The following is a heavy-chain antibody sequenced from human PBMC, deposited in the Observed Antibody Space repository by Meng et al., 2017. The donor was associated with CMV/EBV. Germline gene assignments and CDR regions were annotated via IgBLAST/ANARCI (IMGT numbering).Heavy chain of an antibody. V-gene: IGHV3-72*01. CDR1: GFTFSSYW. CDR3: ARFHYYYGMDV. Sequence: GESLKFSCAASGFTFSSYWMSWVRQAPGKGLEWVGRTRNKANSYTTEYAASVKGRFTISRDDSKNSLYLQMNSLKTEATAVYYCARFHYYYGMDVWGQGTTVTVSS. J-gene: IGHJ6*02. CDR2: TRNKANSYTT.